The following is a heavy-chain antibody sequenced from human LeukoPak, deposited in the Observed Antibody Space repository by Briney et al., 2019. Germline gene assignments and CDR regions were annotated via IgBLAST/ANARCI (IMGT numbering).Heavy chain of an antibody. Sequence: PGGSLRLSCAASGFTFSSYAMHWVRQAPGKGLEWVAVISYDGSNKYYADSMKGRFTISRDNSKDMLYLQIDSLRAEDTAIYFCAKDGPWRPAAEWGQGVLLTVSS. J-gene: IGHJ4*02. CDR2: ISYDGSNK. CDR3: AKDGPWRPAAE. V-gene: IGHV3-30-3*01. CDR1: GFTFSSYA. D-gene: IGHD2-2*01.